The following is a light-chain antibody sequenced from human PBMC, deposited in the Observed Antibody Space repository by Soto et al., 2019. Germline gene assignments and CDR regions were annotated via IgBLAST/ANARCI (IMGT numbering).Light chain of an antibody. V-gene: IGKV3-15*01. CDR3: QQYNSLPET. Sequence: EIVMTQSPATLSVSPGERATLACRASQSVTSNLAWYQQKPGQAPRLLIYGASTRATGIPARFSGSGSGTDITLTISRLQAEDFAIYYCQQYNSLPETFGQGTKVEIK. CDR1: QSVTSN. CDR2: GAS. J-gene: IGKJ1*01.